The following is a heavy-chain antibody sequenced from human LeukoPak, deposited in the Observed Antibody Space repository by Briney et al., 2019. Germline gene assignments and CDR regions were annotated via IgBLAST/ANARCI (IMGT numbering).Heavy chain of an antibody. CDR1: GFTVSSNY. Sequence: GGSLRLSCAASGFTVSSNYMSWVRQAPGKGLEWVSVIYSGGSTYYADSVKGRFTISRDNSKNTLYLQMNSLRAEDTAVYYCARAPSYYYDSSGYYFHDAFDIWGQGTMVTVSS. V-gene: IGHV3-53*01. CDR2: IYSGGST. J-gene: IGHJ3*02. D-gene: IGHD3-22*01. CDR3: ARAPSYYYDSSGYYFHDAFDI.